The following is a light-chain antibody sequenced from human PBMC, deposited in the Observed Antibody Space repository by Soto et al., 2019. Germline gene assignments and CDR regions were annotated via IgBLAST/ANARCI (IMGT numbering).Light chain of an antibody. Sequence: EIVLTQAPANLSLSPGERATLSCRASQVVSTSYLAWYYQKPGQAPRLLIYATSTRATGIPDRFSGSGSGTDFTLTISRLEPEDFAVYYCQQYGSSPKTFGQGTKVEI. CDR3: QQYGSSPKT. V-gene: IGKV3-20*01. J-gene: IGKJ1*01. CDR2: ATS. CDR1: QVVSTSY.